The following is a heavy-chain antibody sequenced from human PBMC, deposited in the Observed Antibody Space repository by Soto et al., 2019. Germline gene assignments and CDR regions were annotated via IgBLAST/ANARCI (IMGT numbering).Heavy chain of an antibody. CDR1: GFTFSSYA. D-gene: IGHD2-21*01. V-gene: IGHV3-23*01. CDR2: FSGGRDTT. CDR3: ATATSATCTGSICYSFDY. Sequence: VQLLESGGGLVQPGGSLRLSCVASGFTFSSYAKSWVRQAPGQRLEWVATFSGGRDTTWHADSVKGRFTVSRDSSKNTLSLQMYSLSPEDTALYYCATATSATCTGSICYSFDYWGQGTLVTVSS. J-gene: IGHJ4*02.